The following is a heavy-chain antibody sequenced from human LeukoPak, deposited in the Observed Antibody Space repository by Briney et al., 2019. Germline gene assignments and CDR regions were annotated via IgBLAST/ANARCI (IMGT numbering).Heavy chain of an antibody. CDR1: GYTFTSYD. V-gene: IGHV1-8*01. CDR3: ARGYTYYYGSGSSGGFDP. CDR2: MNPNSGNT. Sequence: ASVKVSCKASGYTFTSYDINWVRQATGQGLEWMGWMNPNSGNTGYAQKFQGRVTMTRNNSISTAYMELSSLRSEDTAVYYCARGYTYYYGSGSSGGFDPWGQGTLVTVSS. J-gene: IGHJ5*02. D-gene: IGHD3-10*01.